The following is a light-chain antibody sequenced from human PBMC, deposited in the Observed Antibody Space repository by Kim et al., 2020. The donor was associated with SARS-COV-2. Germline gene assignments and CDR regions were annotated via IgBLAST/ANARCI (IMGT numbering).Light chain of an antibody. V-gene: IGLV3-21*04. J-gene: IGLJ3*02. CDR3: LVWDSSSDHWV. CDR1: NIGSKT. Sequence: SYELTQPPSVSVAPGQTATITCGGNNIGSKTVHWYQQKPGQAPVLVIYYNSDRPSGIPEQFSGSNSGNTATLTISRIEAGDEADYYCLVWDSSSDHWVFGGGTQLTVL. CDR2: YNS.